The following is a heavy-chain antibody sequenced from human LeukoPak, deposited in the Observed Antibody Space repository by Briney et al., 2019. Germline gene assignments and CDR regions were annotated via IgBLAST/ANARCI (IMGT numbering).Heavy chain of an antibody. CDR3: AKLPYGSGSYYNPVSGWFDP. J-gene: IGHJ5*02. CDR2: IRYDGSNK. CDR1: GFTFSNAW. Sequence: GGSLRLSCAASGFTFSNAWMSWVRQAPGKGLEWVAFIRYDGSNKYYADSVKGRFTISRDNSKNTLYLQMNSLRAEDTAVYYCAKLPYGSGSYYNPVSGWFDPWGQGTLVTVSS. V-gene: IGHV3-30*02. D-gene: IGHD3-10*01.